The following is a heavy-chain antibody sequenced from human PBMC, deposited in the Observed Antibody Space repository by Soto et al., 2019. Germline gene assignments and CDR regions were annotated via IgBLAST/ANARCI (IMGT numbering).Heavy chain of an antibody. Sequence: EVQLLESGGGLVQPGGSLRLSCAASGFTFSSYAMSWVRQAPGKGLEWVSAISGSGGSTYYADSVKGRFTISRDNSKNTLYLQMNRLRAEDTAVYYCAKVTSFLSGYSSSWYYFDYWGQGTLVTVSS. CDR1: GFTFSSYA. D-gene: IGHD6-13*01. J-gene: IGHJ4*02. V-gene: IGHV3-23*01. CDR2: ISGSGGST. CDR3: AKVTSFLSGYSSSWYYFDY.